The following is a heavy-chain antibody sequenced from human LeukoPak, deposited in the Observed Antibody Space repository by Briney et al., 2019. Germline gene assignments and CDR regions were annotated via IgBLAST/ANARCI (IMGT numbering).Heavy chain of an antibody. J-gene: IGHJ4*02. CDR1: GFTFDNYR. D-gene: IGHD6-13*01. CDR2: VNADGGNT. Sequence: GGSLRRYCAASGFTFDNYRMSWVRQAPGKGLEWGSTVNADGGNTNYADSVKGRFTISRDNSKSTLLLQMNSLRVEDTARSYCTKRVKYGGRWDHFADWGQGTPVTASS. CDR3: TKRVKYGGRWDHFAD. V-gene: IGHV3-23*01.